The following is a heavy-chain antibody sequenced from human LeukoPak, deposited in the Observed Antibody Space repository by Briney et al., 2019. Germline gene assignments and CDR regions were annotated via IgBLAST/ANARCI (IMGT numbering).Heavy chain of an antibody. D-gene: IGHD2-21*02. CDR3: AKGNCGGDCYTYYYFYMDV. Sequence: GGSLRLSCAASGFTFSSYGMHWVRQAPGKGLEWVAFIRFDGSNKYYADSVKGRSTISRDNSKNTLYLQMNGLRAEDTAVYYCAKGNCGGDCYTYYYFYMDVWGKGTTVTVSS. V-gene: IGHV3-30*02. CDR1: GFTFSSYG. CDR2: IRFDGSNK. J-gene: IGHJ6*03.